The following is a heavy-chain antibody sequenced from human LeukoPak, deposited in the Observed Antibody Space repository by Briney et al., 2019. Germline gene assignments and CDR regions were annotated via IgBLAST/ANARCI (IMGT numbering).Heavy chain of an antibody. CDR1: GYSFTSYW. CDR3: ARSSAMVRGVINYFDY. Sequence: GEPLKISCKGSGYSFTSYWIGWVRQMPGKGLEWMGIIYPGDSDTRYSPSFQGQVTISADKSISTAYLQWSSLKASDTAMYYCARSSAMVRGVINYFDYWGQGTLVTVSS. V-gene: IGHV5-51*01. CDR2: IYPGDSDT. D-gene: IGHD3-10*01. J-gene: IGHJ4*02.